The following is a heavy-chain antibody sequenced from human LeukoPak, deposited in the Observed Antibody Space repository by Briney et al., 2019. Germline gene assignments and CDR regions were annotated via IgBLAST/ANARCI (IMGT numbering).Heavy chain of an antibody. CDR2: ISDSGGST. CDR3: ARIQMDTAMAPDAFDI. D-gene: IGHD5-18*01. V-gene: IGHV3-23*01. CDR1: GFTFSSYG. J-gene: IGHJ3*02. Sequence: GGSLTLSCAASGFTFSSYGMSWVRQPPGKGLEWVSAISDSGGSTYYPAFVKGRFTIFRDNSKNTLYLQVNSLRADATAFYYCARIQMDTAMAPDAFDIWGQGTMVSVSS.